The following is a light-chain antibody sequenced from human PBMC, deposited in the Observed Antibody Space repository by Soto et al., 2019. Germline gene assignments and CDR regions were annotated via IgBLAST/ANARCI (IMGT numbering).Light chain of an antibody. V-gene: IGLV2-14*03. Sequence: QSALTQPASVSGSPGQSITISCTATSSDIGGYKYVSWYQQHPGKAPKLFIYDVSNRPSGVSDRFSGSKSGNTASLTISGLQAEDEGDYYCSSFTRSNKSVFGTGTKRTVL. CDR1: SSDIGGYKY. CDR3: SSFTRSNKSV. J-gene: IGLJ1*01. CDR2: DVS.